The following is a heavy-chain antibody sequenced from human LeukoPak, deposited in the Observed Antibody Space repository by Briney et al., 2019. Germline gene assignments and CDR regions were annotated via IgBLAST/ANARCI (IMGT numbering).Heavy chain of an antibody. J-gene: IGHJ4*02. D-gene: IGHD3-9*01. Sequence: SDTVSLLCTVSGRPNSIYYWIWLRHPPGKALVWIGYIYYCENHNHHPSLESRVTISVDTSKNQFSLKLSSVTAADTAVYYCARVRYFDWLLFDYWGQGTLVTVSS. CDR1: GRPNSIYY. CDR3: ARVRYFDWLLFDY. CDR2: IYYCENH. V-gene: IGHV4-59*13.